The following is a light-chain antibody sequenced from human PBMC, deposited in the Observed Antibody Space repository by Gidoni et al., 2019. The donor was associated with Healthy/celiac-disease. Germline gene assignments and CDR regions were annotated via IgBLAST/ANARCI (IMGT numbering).Light chain of an antibody. CDR1: QSISSY. CDR2: AAS. CDR3: QQSYSTPPT. Sequence: DIQLTQSPSSLSASVGDRVTITCRASQSISSYLNWYQQKPGKAPKLLIYAASSLQSGVPSRYSGSGSGTDFTLTISSLKPEDFATYYCQQSYSTPPTCGQGTKVEIK. V-gene: IGKV1-39*01. J-gene: IGKJ1*01.